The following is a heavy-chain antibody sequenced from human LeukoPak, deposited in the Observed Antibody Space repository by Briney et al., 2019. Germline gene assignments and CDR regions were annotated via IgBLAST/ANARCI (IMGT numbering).Heavy chain of an antibody. CDR2: IIPILGIA. CDR1: GGTFSSYA. CDR3: ARGDSSSWYSEDY. J-gene: IGHJ4*02. V-gene: IGHV1-69*04. Sequence: SVKVSCKASGGTFSSYAIGWVRQAPGQGLEWMGRIIPILGIANYAQKFQGRVTMTRDTSTSTVYMELSSLRSEDTAVYYCARGDSSSWYSEDYWGQGTLVTVSS. D-gene: IGHD6-13*01.